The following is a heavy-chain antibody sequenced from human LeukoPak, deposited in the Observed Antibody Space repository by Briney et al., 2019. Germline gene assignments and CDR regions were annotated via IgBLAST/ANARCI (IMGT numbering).Heavy chain of an antibody. J-gene: IGHJ4*02. CDR2: IDGSGVST. D-gene: IGHD6-13*01. V-gene: IGHV3-23*01. CDR3: AKDRLSSSWYFGFDY. Sequence: GGSLRLSCAASGFTFSSNAMSWVRQAPGKGLEWVSTIDGSGVSTYYADSVKGRFTISRDNSKNTLYLQMNSLRAEDTAVYYCAKDRLSSSWYFGFDYWGQGTLVTVSS. CDR1: GFTFSSNA.